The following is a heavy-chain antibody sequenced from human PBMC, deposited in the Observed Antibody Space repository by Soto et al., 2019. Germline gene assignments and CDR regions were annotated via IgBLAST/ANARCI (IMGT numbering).Heavy chain of an antibody. CDR1: GYTFSDYY. V-gene: IGHV1-2*02. Sequence: ASVKVSCKASGYTFSDYYIHWVRQAPGQGLEWMGWINPNSGGTKYAPKFQGGVTMTRDTSITTAYMELSRLRSGGTAVYYCAREPATAKPEGVDFWGQGTLVTVSS. J-gene: IGHJ4*02. CDR2: INPNSGGT. D-gene: IGHD1-1*01. CDR3: AREPATAKPEGVDF.